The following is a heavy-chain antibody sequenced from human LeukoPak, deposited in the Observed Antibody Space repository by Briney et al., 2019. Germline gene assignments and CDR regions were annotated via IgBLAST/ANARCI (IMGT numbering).Heavy chain of an antibody. D-gene: IGHD2-2*01. V-gene: IGHV1-69*04. CDR2: IIPILGIA. CDR3: ARRAYCSSSTCEEYFQD. CDR1: GGTFTSYA. J-gene: IGHJ1*01. Sequence: GASVNVSCKASGGTFTSYALAWVRQAPGQGLEWMGRIIPILGIASYSQNFQGRITITADKFTNTAYMELSSLRSEDTALYYCARRAYCSSSTCEEYFQDWGQGTLVTVSS.